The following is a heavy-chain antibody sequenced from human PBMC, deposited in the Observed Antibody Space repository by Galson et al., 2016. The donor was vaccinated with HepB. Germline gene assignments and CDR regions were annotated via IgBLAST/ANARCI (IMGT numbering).Heavy chain of an antibody. V-gene: IGHV1-2*02. CDR1: GYTFTDHH. Sequence: SVKVSCKASGYTFTDHHVHWVRQAPGQGLEWMGWINPNTGGTKYMQDFQGRVAMIRDKSITTVYLDLTRLTPDDTAVYFCARARLGTVAVLDNWGQGTLVIVS. D-gene: IGHD3/OR15-3a*01. CDR2: INPNTGGT. J-gene: IGHJ4*02. CDR3: ARARLGTVAVLDN.